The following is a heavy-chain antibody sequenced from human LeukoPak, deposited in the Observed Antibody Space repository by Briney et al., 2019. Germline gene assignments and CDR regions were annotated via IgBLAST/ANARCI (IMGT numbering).Heavy chain of an antibody. CDR1: GFTFDDYA. CDR2: ISWNSGSI. V-gene: IGHV3-9*03. D-gene: IGHD2-2*01. J-gene: IGHJ4*02. CDR3: AKGYCSSTSCYFDY. Sequence: PGRSLRLSCAASGFTFDDYAMHWVRQAPGKGLEWLSGISWNSGSIGYADSVKGRFTISRDSAKNSLYLQMNSLRAEDMALYYCAKGYCSSTSCYFDYWGQGTLVTVSS.